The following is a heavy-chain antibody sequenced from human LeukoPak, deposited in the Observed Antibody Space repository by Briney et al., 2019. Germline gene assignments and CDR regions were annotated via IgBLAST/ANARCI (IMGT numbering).Heavy chain of an antibody. V-gene: IGHV3-30*18. CDR2: ISYDGSNK. CDR3: AKLGSGSYRHQAMDWDY. D-gene: IGHD1-26*01. J-gene: IGHJ4*02. Sequence: PGRSLRLSCAASGFTFSSYGMHWVRQAPGKGLEWVAVISYDGSNKYYADSVKGRFTISRDNSKNTLYLQMNSLRAEDTAVYYCAKLGSGSYRHQAMDWDYWGQGTLVTVSS. CDR1: GFTFSSYG.